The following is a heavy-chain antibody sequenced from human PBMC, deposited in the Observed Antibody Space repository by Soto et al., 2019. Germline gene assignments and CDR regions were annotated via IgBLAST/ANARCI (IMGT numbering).Heavy chain of an antibody. CDR1: GFTFSSYW. J-gene: IGHJ2*01. CDR2: ISSSSSYI. Sequence: PGGSLRLSCAASGFTFSSYWMNWVRQAPGKGLEWVSSISSSSSYIYYADSVKGRFTISRDNAKNSLYLQMNSLRAEDTAVYYCAREVGSDWYFDLWGRGTLVTVSS. D-gene: IGHD3-10*01. CDR3: AREVGSDWYFDL. V-gene: IGHV3-21*01.